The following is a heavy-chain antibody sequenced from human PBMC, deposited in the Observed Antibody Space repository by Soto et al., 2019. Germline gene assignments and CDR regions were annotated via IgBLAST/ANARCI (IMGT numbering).Heavy chain of an antibody. CDR3: ARDLGRGYSGYDRVYYYGMDV. CDR1: GGTFSSYI. Sequence: SVKVSCKASGGTFSSYIISWVRQAPGQGLEWMGRIIPILGIANYAQKFQGRVTITADKSTSTAYMELSSLRSEDTAVYYCARDLGRGYSGYDRVYYYGMDVWGQGTTVTVSS. J-gene: IGHJ6*02. D-gene: IGHD5-12*01. CDR2: IIPILGIA. V-gene: IGHV1-69*04.